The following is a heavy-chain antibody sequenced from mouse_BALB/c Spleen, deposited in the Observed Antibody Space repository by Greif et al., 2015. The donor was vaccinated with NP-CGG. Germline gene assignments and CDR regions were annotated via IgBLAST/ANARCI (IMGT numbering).Heavy chain of an antibody. CDR1: GFTFSSYG. CDR3: ARQEVPYAMDY. Sequence: EVQLQQSGGDLVKPGGPLKLSCAASGFTFSSYGMSWARQTPDKRLEWVATISSGGSYTYYPDSMKGRFTISIGNAKNTLYLQMSSLKSEDTAMYYCARQEVPYAMDYWGQGTSVTVSS. CDR2: ISSGGSYT. V-gene: IGHV5-6*01. D-gene: IGHD5-1*01. J-gene: IGHJ4*01.